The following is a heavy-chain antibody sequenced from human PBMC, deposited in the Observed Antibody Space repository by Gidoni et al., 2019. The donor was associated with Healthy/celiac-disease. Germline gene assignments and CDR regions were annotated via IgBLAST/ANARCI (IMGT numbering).Heavy chain of an antibody. CDR3: ARTYYDSSLWFDP. CDR2: IYHSGST. V-gene: IGHV4-30-2*01. Sequence: IRQPPGKGLEWIGYIYHSGSTYYNPSLKSRVTISVDRSKNQFSLKLSSVTAADTAVYYCARTYYDSSLWFDPWGQGTLVTVSS. D-gene: IGHD3-22*01. J-gene: IGHJ5*02.